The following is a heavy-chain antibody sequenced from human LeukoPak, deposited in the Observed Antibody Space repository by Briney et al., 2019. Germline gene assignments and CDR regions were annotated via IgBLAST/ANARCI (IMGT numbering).Heavy chain of an antibody. Sequence: PGGSLRLSCAASGFTFSSYEMNWVRQAPGKGLEWVSYISSSGNTIYYADSVKGRFTISRDNAKNSLYLQMNSLRAEDTAVYYCASARIGPYYYYGMDVWGQGTTVTVSS. V-gene: IGHV3-48*03. CDR2: ISSSGNTI. CDR1: GFTFSSYE. J-gene: IGHJ6*02. D-gene: IGHD3/OR15-3a*01. CDR3: ASARIGPYYYYGMDV.